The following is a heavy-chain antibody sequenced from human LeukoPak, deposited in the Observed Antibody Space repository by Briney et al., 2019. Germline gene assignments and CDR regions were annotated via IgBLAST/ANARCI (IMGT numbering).Heavy chain of an antibody. CDR2: MNPNSGNT. D-gene: IGHD3-10*01. J-gene: IGHJ4*02. Sequence: ASMKVSCKASGYTFTSYDINWVRQATGQGLEWMGWMNPNSGNTGYAQKFQGRVTMTRNTSISTAYMELSSLRSEDTAVYYCARDMVRGVIIPLGYWGQGTLVTVSS. V-gene: IGHV1-8*01. CDR3: ARDMVRGVIIPLGY. CDR1: GYTFTSYD.